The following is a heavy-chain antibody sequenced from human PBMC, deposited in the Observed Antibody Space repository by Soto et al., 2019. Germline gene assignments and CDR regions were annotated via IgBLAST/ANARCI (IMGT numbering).Heavy chain of an antibody. CDR2: IYYSGST. J-gene: IGHJ6*02. CDR1: GGSISSSSYY. D-gene: IGHD6-6*01. V-gene: IGHV4-39*01. CDR3: ARRYSSSWKYYYYYGMDV. Sequence: SETLSLTCTVSGGSISSSSYYWGWICQPPGKGLEWIGSIYYSGSTYYNPSLKSRVTISVDTSKNQFSLKLSSVTAADTAVYYCARRYSSSWKYYYYYGMDVWGQGTTVTVSS.